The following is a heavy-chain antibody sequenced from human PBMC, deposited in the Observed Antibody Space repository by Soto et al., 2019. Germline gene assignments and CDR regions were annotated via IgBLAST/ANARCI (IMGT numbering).Heavy chain of an antibody. CDR1: GFTFRSFT. D-gene: IGHD3-10*01. Sequence: LRLSCAASGFTFRSFTMNWVRQAPGKGLEWVSTISSNSAYIYYTDALRGRFTISRDNAKNSLHLQMNSLRAEDTAVYYCTRDASRDRSARGWFDPWGPGTLVTVSS. CDR3: TRDASRDRSARGWFDP. J-gene: IGHJ5*02. V-gene: IGHV3-21*01. CDR2: ISSNSAYI.